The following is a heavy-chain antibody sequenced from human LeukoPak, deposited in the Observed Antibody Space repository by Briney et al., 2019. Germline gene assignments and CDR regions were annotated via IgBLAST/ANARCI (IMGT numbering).Heavy chain of an antibody. V-gene: IGHV4-34*01. CDR3: AREVGEGYCSSTSCYADY. D-gene: IGHD2-2*01. CDR1: GGSFSGYY. CDR2: INHSGST. J-gene: IGHJ4*02. Sequence: PSETLSLTCAVYGGSFSGYYWSWIRQPPGKGLEWIGEINHSGSTNYNPSLKSRVTISVDTSKNQFSLKLSSVTAADTAVYYCAREVGEGYCSSTSCYADYWGQGTLVTVSS.